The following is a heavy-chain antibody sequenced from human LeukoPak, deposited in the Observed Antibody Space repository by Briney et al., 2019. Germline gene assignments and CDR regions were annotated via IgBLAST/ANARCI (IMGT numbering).Heavy chain of an antibody. CDR2: IIPILGIA. V-gene: IGHV1-69*02. CDR3: ASYLIAVAGSFDY. D-gene: IGHD6-19*01. CDR1: GGTFSSYT. J-gene: IGHJ4*02. Sequence: SVKVSCKASGGTFSSYTISWVRQAPGQGLEWMGRIIPILGIANYAQKFQGRVRITADKSTSTAYMELSSLRSEDTAVYYCASYLIAVAGSFDYWGQGTLVTVSS.